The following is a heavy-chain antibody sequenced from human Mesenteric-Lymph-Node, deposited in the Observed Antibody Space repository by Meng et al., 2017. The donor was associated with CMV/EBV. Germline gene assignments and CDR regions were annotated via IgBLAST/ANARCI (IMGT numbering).Heavy chain of an antibody. CDR3: TTTTGKPDY. D-gene: IGHD1-7*01. CDR1: GFTFSGSA. Sequence: SWAASGFTFSGSAMHWVRQASGKGLEWVGRIRSKANSYATAYAASVKGRFTISRDDSKNTAYLQMNSLKTEDTAVYYCTTTTGKPDYWGQGTLVTVSS. V-gene: IGHV3-73*01. J-gene: IGHJ4*02. CDR2: IRSKANSYAT.